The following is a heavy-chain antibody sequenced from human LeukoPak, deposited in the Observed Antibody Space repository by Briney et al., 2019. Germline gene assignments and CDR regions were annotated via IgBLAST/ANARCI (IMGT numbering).Heavy chain of an antibody. V-gene: IGHV3-23*01. CDR3: IQGGGYCGGDCFYYFDH. CDR1: GFTFNTNP. CDR2: ISGSGGSGSI. Sequence: QTGGSLRLSCAASGFTFNTNPMTWVRQAPGKGLEWVSSISGSGGSGSIYYADSVKGRFTISRDNSKNTLFLQMSSLTADDTAVYYCIQGGGYCGGDCFYYFDHWGQGTLVTVSS. J-gene: IGHJ4*02. D-gene: IGHD2-21*02.